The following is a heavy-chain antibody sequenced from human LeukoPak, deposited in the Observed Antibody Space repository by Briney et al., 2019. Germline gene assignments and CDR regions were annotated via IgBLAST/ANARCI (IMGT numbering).Heavy chain of an antibody. CDR3: ARDQSRWYGGYPQDAFDI. J-gene: IGHJ3*02. V-gene: IGHV4-31*02. D-gene: IGHD4-23*01. Sequence: LRLSCAASGFTFSSYAMSWVRQAPGKGLEWIGYIYYSGSTYYNPSLKSRVTISVDTSKNQFSLKLSSVTAADTAVYYCARDQSRWYGGYPQDAFDIWGQGTMVTVSS. CDR1: GFTFSSYA. CDR2: IYYSGST.